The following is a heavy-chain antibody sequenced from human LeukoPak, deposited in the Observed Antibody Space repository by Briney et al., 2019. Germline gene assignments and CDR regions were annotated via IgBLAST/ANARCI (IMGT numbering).Heavy chain of an antibody. CDR2: ISTSSSYI. J-gene: IGHJ4*02. D-gene: IGHD3-10*01. CDR1: GFIFGNYG. CDR3: ARFATYGSGTYAFDY. Sequence: RAGGSLRLSCAASGFIFGNYGMTWVRQAPGKGLEWVSSISTSSSYIYYADSVKGRFTISRDNAKNSLYLQMNSLRAEDTAVYYCARFATYGSGTYAFDYWGQGTLVTVSS. V-gene: IGHV3-21*01.